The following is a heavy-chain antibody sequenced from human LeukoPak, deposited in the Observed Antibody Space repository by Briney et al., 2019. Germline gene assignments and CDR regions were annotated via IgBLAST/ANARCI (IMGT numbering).Heavy chain of an antibody. Sequence: SETLSLTCAVFGGSFSNYYLHWIRQPPGKGLEWIGEIDHSGNTKYNPSLKNRLTISVDTSKNQFSLNLSSVTATAVYYCVIFIMGTITTDYWGQGTLVTVSS. CDR3: VIFIMGTITTDY. V-gene: IGHV4-34*01. J-gene: IGHJ4*02. D-gene: IGHD1-26*01. CDR2: IDHSGNT. CDR1: GGSFSNYY.